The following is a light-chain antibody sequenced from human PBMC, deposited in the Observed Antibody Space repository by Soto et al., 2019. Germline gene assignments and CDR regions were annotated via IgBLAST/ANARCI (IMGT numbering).Light chain of an antibody. J-gene: IGKJ1*01. CDR1: QSVSSSY. Sequence: IVLTQSPGTLSLSPGERATLSCRASQSVSSSYLAWYQQKPGQAPRLLIYGASSRATGIPDRFSGSGSGTDFTLTISRLEPEDFAVYYCQQYGSSPETFGPGTKV. CDR2: GAS. V-gene: IGKV3-20*01. CDR3: QQYGSSPET.